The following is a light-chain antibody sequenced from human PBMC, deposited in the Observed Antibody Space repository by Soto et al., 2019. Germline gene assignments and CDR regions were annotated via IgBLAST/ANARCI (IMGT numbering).Light chain of an antibody. CDR3: QQSYSTPYT. V-gene: IGKV1-39*01. CDR2: AAS. Sequence: DIQMTQSPSSLTASVGDRVTITCRASQSISGYLNWYQQKPGKAPKLLIYAASSLQSGVPSRFSGSGYGTDFTLTISSLQPEDFATYYCQQSYSTPYTFGQGTKVDIK. J-gene: IGKJ2*01. CDR1: QSISGY.